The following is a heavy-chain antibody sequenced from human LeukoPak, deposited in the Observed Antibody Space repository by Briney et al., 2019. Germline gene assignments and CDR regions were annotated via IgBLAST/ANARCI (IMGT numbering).Heavy chain of an antibody. V-gene: IGHV3-64*01. D-gene: IGHD3-10*01. J-gene: IGHJ4*02. CDR3: ARTPRGGSYYFDY. Sequence: GGSLRLSCAASGFTFSSYAMHWVRQAPGKGLEYVSAISSNGGSTYYANSVKGRFTISRDNSKNTLYLQMGSLRAEDMAVYYCARTPRGGSYYFDYWGQGTLVTVSS. CDR1: GFTFSSYA. CDR2: ISSNGGST.